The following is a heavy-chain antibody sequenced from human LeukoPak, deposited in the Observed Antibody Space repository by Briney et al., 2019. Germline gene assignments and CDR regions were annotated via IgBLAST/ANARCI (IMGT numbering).Heavy chain of an antibody. CDR3: AKDQEKAHYYGSGSGY. Sequence: GEPLRLSCAASGFTLSSFAMSCVRHAPGKGLEWVSGISGSGGSTHPAASVKGRLTITSDSSKDTLYLQMNSLSAEDTAVYYCAKDQEKAHYYGSGSGYWGQGSLVTVSS. V-gene: IGHV3-23*01. CDR1: GFTLSSFA. J-gene: IGHJ4*02. CDR2: ISGSGGST. D-gene: IGHD3-10*01.